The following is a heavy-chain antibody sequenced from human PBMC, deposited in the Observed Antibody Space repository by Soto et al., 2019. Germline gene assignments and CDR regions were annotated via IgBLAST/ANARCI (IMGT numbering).Heavy chain of an antibody. CDR1: GGSISSGGYY. CDR2: IYYSGST. J-gene: IGHJ6*02. D-gene: IGHD3-3*01. Sequence: SETLSLTCTVSGGSISSGGYYWSWIRQHPGKGLEWIGYIYYSGSTYYNPSLKSRVTISVDTSRNQFSLKLSSVTAADTAVYYCARGTDFWSGLGYYYYGMDVWGQGTTVTVSS. V-gene: IGHV4-31*03. CDR3: ARGTDFWSGLGYYYYGMDV.